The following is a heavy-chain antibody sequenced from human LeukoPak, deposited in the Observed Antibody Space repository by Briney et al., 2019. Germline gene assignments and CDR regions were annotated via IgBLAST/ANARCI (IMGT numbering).Heavy chain of an antibody. J-gene: IGHJ3*02. CDR1: GFTFSNFW. CDR3: ARDFGVYPHHAFDI. V-gene: IGHV3-7*03. Sequence: GGSLRLSCAASGFTFSNFWMSWVRQAPGKGLEWVANMNQDGREKHYVDSVKGRFTISRDNAKKSLYLQMNSLRAEDTAMYYCARDFGVYPHHAFDIWGQGTMVSVSA. D-gene: IGHD5/OR15-5a*01. CDR2: MNQDGREK.